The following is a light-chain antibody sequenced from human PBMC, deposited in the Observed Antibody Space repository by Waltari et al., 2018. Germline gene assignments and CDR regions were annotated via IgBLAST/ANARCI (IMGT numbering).Light chain of an antibody. Sequence: DIQMTQSPSTLSASVGDTVIISCRASQRITTALAWYQQKPGKAPDVLIYGGSNLESGVPSRFSGSGSGTEFTLTISSLQPDDFATYYCQQYKSYKTFGQGTRVEIK. J-gene: IGKJ1*01. CDR1: QRITTA. CDR3: QQYKSYKT. V-gene: IGKV1-5*03. CDR2: GGS.